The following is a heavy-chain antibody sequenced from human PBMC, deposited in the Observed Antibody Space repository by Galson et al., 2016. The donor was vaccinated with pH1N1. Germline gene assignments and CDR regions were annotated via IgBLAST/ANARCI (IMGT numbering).Heavy chain of an antibody. CDR1: GFSFDDHA. CDR2: ISWNSGAI. CDR3: ARDVAYGGYDPYFDF. V-gene: IGHV3-9*01. Sequence: SLRLSCAASGFSFDDHAMHWVRQAPGKGLEWVSGISWNSGAIDYSDSVKGRFTISRDNAKNSLYLQMNSLRPEDTAFYYCARDVAYGGYDPYFDFWGQGTLVTVSS. J-gene: IGHJ4*02. D-gene: IGHD5-12*01.